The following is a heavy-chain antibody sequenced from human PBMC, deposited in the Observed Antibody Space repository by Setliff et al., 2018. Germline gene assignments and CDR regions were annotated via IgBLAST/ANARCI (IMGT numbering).Heavy chain of an antibody. Sequence: GESLRLSCTASESTFSSFGMHWVRQAPGKGLEWVGFIRYDRSYEYYADSVQGRFTISRDNSKNTLFLHMNNLRPEDTALYYCAKASLAYSFGYYFDSWGQGALVTVSS. V-gene: IGHV3-30*02. CDR1: ESTFSSFG. D-gene: IGHD5-18*01. J-gene: IGHJ4*01. CDR2: IRYDRSYE. CDR3: AKASLAYSFGYYFDS.